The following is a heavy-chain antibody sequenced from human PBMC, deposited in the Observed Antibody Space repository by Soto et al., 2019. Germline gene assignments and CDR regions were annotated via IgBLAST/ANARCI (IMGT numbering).Heavy chain of an antibody. CDR3: ARSAAPDY. Sequence: PGGSLRLSCGASGFTFSSYSMNWVRQAPGKGLEWISYISGSSSTNYADSVKGRFTISRDNAKNTVYLQMNSLRAEDTAVYYCARSAAPDYWGQGTLVTVSS. CDR2: ISGSSST. D-gene: IGHD6-13*01. CDR1: GFTFSSYS. V-gene: IGHV3-21*05. J-gene: IGHJ4*02.